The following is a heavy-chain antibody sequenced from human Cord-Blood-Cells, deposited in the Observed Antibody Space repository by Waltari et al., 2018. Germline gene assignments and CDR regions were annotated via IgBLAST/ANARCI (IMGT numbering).Heavy chain of an antibody. CDR1: GYTLTEFS. CDR2: FDPEDGET. Sequence: QVQLVQSGAEVKKPGASVKVSCKVSGYTLTEFSMHWVRQAPGNGLEWMGGFDPEDGETIYAQKFQGRVTMTEDTSTDTAYMELSSLRSEDTAVYYCATAYDSSGYYYIRDAFDIWGQGTMVTVSS. V-gene: IGHV1-24*01. J-gene: IGHJ3*02. D-gene: IGHD3-22*01. CDR3: ATAYDSSGYYYIRDAFDI.